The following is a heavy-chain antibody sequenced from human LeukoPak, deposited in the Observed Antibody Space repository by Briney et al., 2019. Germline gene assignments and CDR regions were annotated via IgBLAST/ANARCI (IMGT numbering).Heavy chain of an antibody. Sequence: SETLSLTCTDSGGSISSYYWSWIRQPPGKGLEWIGYIYYSGSTNYNPSLKSRVTISVDTSKNQFSLKLSSVTAADTAVYYCARVWSDSSGYYIYYFDYWGQGTLDTASS. D-gene: IGHD3-22*01. CDR1: GGSISSYY. J-gene: IGHJ4*02. CDR2: IYYSGST. V-gene: IGHV4-59*01. CDR3: ARVWSDSSGYYIYYFDY.